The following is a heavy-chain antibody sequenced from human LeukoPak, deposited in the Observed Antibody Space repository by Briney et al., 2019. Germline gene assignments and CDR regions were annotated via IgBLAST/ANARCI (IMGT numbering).Heavy chain of an antibody. CDR1: GFTFSTYA. D-gene: IGHD2-8*01. V-gene: IGHV3-30*14. J-gene: IGHJ4*02. CDR3: TRVYLERLTAGYFDH. Sequence: GRSQILSCAASGFTFSTYAMHWVRQAPGKGLEWVAVISYDGRQKYYADSVKGRFTISRDNSKNTLFLQMNSLRDEDTAVYYCTRVYLERLTAGYFDHWGQGTLVTVSS. CDR2: ISYDGRQK.